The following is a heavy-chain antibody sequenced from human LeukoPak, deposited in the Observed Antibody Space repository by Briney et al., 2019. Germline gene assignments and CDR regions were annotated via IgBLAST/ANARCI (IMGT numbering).Heavy chain of an antibody. Sequence: SETLSLTCSVSGGSISSGDYYWSWIRQPPGKGLEWIGYIYYSGRTYYNPSLKSRVTISIDTPKNQFSLKVSSVTAADTAVYYCARVPGTGLDYWGQGTLVTVSS. V-gene: IGHV4-30-4*01. CDR1: GGSISSGDYY. CDR2: IYYSGRT. D-gene: IGHD7-27*01. J-gene: IGHJ4*02. CDR3: ARVPGTGLDY.